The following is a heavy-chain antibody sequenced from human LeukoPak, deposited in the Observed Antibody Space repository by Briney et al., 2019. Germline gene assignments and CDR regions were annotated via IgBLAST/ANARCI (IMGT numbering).Heavy chain of an antibody. CDR1: GFTFSSQW. D-gene: IGHD3-10*01. V-gene: IGHV3-74*01. CDR3: ASSKTDGSGSGAFDI. CDR2: INTDGSST. J-gene: IGHJ3*02. Sequence: GGSLRLSCAGSGFTFSSQWMHWVRQAPGKGLVWVSRINTDGSSTSYADSVKGRFTISRDNAKNTLYLQMNSLRAEDTAVYYCASSKTDGSGSGAFDIWGQGQWSPSLQ.